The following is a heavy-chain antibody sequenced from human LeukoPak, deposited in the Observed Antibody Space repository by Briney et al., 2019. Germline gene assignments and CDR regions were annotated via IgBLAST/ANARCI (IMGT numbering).Heavy chain of an antibody. Sequence: SVKDSCKASGGTFSSYAISWVRQAPGQGLEWMGRIIPILGIANYAQKFQGRVTITADKSTSTAYMELSSLRSEDTAVYYCARVDTAMVIDYWGQGTLVTVSS. CDR2: IIPILGIA. CDR3: ARVDTAMVIDY. D-gene: IGHD5-18*01. CDR1: GGTFSSYA. V-gene: IGHV1-69*04. J-gene: IGHJ4*02.